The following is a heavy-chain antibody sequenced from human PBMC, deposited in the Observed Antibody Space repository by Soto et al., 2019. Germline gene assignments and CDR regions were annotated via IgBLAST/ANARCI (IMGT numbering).Heavy chain of an antibody. D-gene: IGHD3-10*01. CDR1: GYTFSNYA. Sequence: SSVKASCKASGYTFSNYAIHSVRQAPGQRLEWMGWINAGNGNTKYSQKFQGRVTITRDTSASTAYMELSSLRSEDTAVYYCASSRITMVPYGMDVWGQGTTVTASS. V-gene: IGHV1-3*01. CDR2: INAGNGNT. J-gene: IGHJ6*02. CDR3: ASSRITMVPYGMDV.